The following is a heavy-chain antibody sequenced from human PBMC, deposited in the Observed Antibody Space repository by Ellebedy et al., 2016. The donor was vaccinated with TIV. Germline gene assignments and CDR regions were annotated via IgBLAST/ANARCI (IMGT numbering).Heavy chain of an antibody. CDR2: INQDGSVK. Sequence: PGGSLRLSCGASGFPFSSSWMSWVRQAPGKGLEWVANINQDGSVKNYVDSVKGRFTLSRDNAKNSLYLQMNSLRAEDTAVYFCARDEEAGKTDYWGQGTLVTVSS. D-gene: IGHD6-13*01. CDR1: GFPFSSSW. V-gene: IGHV3-7*01. CDR3: ARDEEAGKTDY. J-gene: IGHJ4*02.